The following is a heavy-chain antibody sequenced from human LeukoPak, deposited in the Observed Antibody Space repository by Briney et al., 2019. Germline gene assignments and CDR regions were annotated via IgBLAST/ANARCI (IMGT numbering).Heavy chain of an antibody. J-gene: IGHJ4*02. CDR3: VRDFYYRADF. CDR2: IYYSGSS. V-gene: IGHV4-59*01. CDR1: GSSISSYY. Sequence: SETLSLTCAVSGSSISSYYWTWIRQPPGKGLEWIGYIYYSGSSNYNPSLKSRVTISVDTSKNQFSLKLSSVTAADTAVYYCVRDFYYRADFWGQGTLVTVSS. D-gene: IGHD3-10*01.